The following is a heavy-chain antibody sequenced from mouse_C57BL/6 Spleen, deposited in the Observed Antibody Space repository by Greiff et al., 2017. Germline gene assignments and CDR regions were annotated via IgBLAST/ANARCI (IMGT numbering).Heavy chain of an antibody. CDR3: AKTEHDYDDPFAY. V-gene: IGHV2-5*01. CDR2: IWRGGST. CDR1: GFSLTSYG. Sequence: VKVVESGPGLVQPSQSLSITCTVSGFSLTSYGVHWVRQSPGKGLEWLGVIWRGGSTDYNAAFISRLSLTKDNSKSQVFFKMNSLQADDTAIYYGAKTEHDYDDPFAYWGQGTLVTGSA. J-gene: IGHJ3*01. D-gene: IGHD2-4*01.